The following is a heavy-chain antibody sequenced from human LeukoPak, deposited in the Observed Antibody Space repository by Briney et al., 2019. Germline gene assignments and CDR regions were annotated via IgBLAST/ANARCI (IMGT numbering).Heavy chain of an antibody. CDR2: ISSSSSYI. CDR3: ARVGSGWTLDY. CDR1: GFTFSSYG. J-gene: IGHJ4*02. Sequence: GRSPRLSCAASGFTFSSYGMNWVRQAPGKGLEWVSSISSSSSYIYYADSVKGRFTISRDNAKNSLYLQMNSLRAEDTAVYYCARVGSGWTLDYWGQGTLVTVSS. D-gene: IGHD6-19*01. V-gene: IGHV3-21*01.